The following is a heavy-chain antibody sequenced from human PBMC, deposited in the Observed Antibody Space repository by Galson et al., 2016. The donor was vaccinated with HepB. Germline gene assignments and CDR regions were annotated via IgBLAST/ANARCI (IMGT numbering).Heavy chain of an antibody. CDR1: GFTFRNYG. CDR3: VQGSTAPAV. CDR2: ISRSGDST. J-gene: IGHJ6*04. V-gene: IGHV3-23*01. D-gene: IGHD2-2*01. Sequence: SLRLSCAASGFTFRNYGMTWVRQAPGKGLEVVPSISRSGDSTDYAHSVKGRFTISRDNSKNTLSLQMNSLTAGDTAIYYCVQGSTAPAVWGKGTTVTVSS.